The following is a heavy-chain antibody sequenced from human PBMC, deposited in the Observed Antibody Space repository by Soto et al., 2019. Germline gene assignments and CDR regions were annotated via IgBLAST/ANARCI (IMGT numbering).Heavy chain of an antibody. V-gene: IGHV1-3*05. CDR2: FNGGNGNI. CDR1: GNSFSTYA. J-gene: IGHJ4*02. Sequence: QVQLVQSGAEERKPGASVKVSCKALGNSFSTYAMHWVRRAPGQSLEWMGWFNGGNGNIKYSQKFEGRVTITTDTAASTAYMELNMLRSEDTAVYYCARGNVRGGCLDYWGQGTLVSVSS. D-gene: IGHD3-10*01. CDR3: ARGNVRGGCLDY.